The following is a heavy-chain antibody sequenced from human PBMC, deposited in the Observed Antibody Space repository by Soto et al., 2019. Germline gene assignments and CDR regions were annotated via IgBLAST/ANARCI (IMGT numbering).Heavy chain of an antibody. CDR3: ARLRGKLPFYYYYMDV. Sequence: QVQLVQSGAEVKKPGASVKVSCKASGYTFTSYDINWVRQATGQGLEWMGWMNPNSGNTGYAQKFQGRVTMTRNTSISTAYMELSSLRSEDTAVYYCARLRGKLPFYYYYMDVWGKGTTVTVSS. J-gene: IGHJ6*03. CDR1: GYTFTSYD. V-gene: IGHV1-8*01. D-gene: IGHD1-7*01. CDR2: MNPNSGNT.